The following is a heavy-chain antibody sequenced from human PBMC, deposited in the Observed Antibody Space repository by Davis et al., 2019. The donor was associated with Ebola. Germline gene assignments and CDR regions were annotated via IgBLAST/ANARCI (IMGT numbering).Heavy chain of an antibody. CDR2: INPNSGGT. CDR3: ARDLLPIPEYYMDV. Sequence: ASVKVSCKASRYTLTGYYMHWVRQAPGQGLEWMGWINPNSGGTNYSQKFQGRVTITRDTSASTAYMELSSLRSEDTAVYYCARDLLPIPEYYMDVWGKGTTVTVSS. J-gene: IGHJ6*03. V-gene: IGHV1-2*02. CDR1: RYTLTGYY. D-gene: IGHD2-21*01.